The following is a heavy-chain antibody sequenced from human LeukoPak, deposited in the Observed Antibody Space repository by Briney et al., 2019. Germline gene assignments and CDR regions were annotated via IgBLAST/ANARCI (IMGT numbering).Heavy chain of an antibody. CDR1: GDSINNYY. CDR2: INHSGST. V-gene: IGHV4-34*01. D-gene: IGHD4-17*01. CDR3: ARLSTVTTSFDY. Sequence: PSETLSLTCNVSGDSINNYYWSWIRQPPGKGLEWIGEINHSGSTNYNPSLKSRVTISVDTSKNQFSLKLSSVTAADTAVYYCARLSTVTTSFDYWGQGTLVTVSS. J-gene: IGHJ4*02.